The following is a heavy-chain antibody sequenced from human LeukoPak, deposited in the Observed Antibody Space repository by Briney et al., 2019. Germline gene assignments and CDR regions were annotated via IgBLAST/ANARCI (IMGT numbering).Heavy chain of an antibody. Sequence: GGSLRLSCAASGFTFSSCAMSWVRQDPEKGLEWVSVISDSGGRTYYADSVKGRFTISRDNSENTLYLQMNSLRAEDTAVYYCAKTSTDGATTDYWGQGTLVTVPS. J-gene: IGHJ4*02. CDR3: AKTSTDGATTDY. D-gene: IGHD1-26*01. CDR2: ISDSGGRT. CDR1: GFTFSSCA. V-gene: IGHV3-23*01.